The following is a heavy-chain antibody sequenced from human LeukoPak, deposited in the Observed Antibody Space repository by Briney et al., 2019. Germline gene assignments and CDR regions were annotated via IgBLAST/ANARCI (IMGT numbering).Heavy chain of an antibody. CDR3: ARGLGYGSGPVDH. J-gene: IGHJ4*02. D-gene: IGHD3-10*01. CDR1: GFAVSTNY. V-gene: IGHV3-53*01. Sequence: PGGSLRLSCAASGFAVSTNYMTWVRQAPGKGLEWVSVIYSDGTTYYADSVKGRFAISRDNSKNTVYLQMNSLRAEDTAVYCCARGLGYGSGPVDHWGQGTLVTLSS. CDR2: IYSDGTT.